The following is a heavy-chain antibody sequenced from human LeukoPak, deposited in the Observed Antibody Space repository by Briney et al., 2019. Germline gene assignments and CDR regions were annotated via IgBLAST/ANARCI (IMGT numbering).Heavy chain of an antibody. CDR1: GGSISSSNW. Sequence: SETMSLTCAVSGGSISSSNWWSWVRQPPGKGLEWIGEIYHSGSTNYNPSLKSRVTISVDKSKNQFSLKLSSVTAADTAVYYCARQDGGYSGYDTPLFDYWGQGTLVTVSS. V-gene: IGHV4-4*02. CDR2: IYHSGST. J-gene: IGHJ4*02. CDR3: ARQDGGYSGYDTPLFDY. D-gene: IGHD5-12*01.